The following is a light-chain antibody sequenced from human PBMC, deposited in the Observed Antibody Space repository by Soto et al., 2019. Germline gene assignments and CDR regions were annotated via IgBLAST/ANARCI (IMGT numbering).Light chain of an antibody. V-gene: IGKV3-11*01. CDR2: DTS. CDR3: QQYGSSGT. CDR1: RSVTSY. Sequence: EIVSTQSPATLSLSPGARATLSCRASRSVTSYLAWYQQKPGQAPRLLIYDTSNRATGIPARFSGSGSGTDFTLTISSLEPEDFAVYYCQQYGSSGTFGQGTKVDI. J-gene: IGKJ1*01.